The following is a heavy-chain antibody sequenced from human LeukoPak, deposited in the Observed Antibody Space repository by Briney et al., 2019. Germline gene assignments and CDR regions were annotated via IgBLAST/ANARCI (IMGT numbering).Heavy chain of an antibody. CDR3: ARDKYYYDLFDY. D-gene: IGHD3-22*01. CDR2: ISSSGSTI. J-gene: IGHJ4*02. CDR1: GFSFSDYY. V-gene: IGHV3-11*04. Sequence: GGSLRLSCAASGFSFSDYYMSWIRQAPGKGLEWVSYISSSGSTIYYADSVKGRFTISRDNAKNSLYLQMNSLRAEDTAVYYCARDKYYYDLFDYWGQGTLVTVSS.